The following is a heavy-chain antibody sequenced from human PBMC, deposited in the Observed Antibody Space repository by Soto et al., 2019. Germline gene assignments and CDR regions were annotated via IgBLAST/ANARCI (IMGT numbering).Heavy chain of an antibody. V-gene: IGHV3-64*01. Sequence: EAQLVESGGGLVQPGGSLRLSCAASGFTFSSYDMHWVRQAPGKGLEYVAGISNNGAHTDYAKSVKGRFTISRYNSENTANLQIGSLRDEDMALYYGARRGYGARSPNVYFDYWGKGTTVTVSS. D-gene: IGHD2-15*01. CDR2: ISNNGAHT. J-gene: IGHJ4*01. CDR3: ARRGYGARSPNVYFDY. CDR1: GFTFSSYD.